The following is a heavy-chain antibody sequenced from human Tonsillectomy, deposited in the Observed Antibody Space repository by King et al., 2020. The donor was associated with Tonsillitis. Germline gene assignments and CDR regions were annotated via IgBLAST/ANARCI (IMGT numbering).Heavy chain of an antibody. CDR3: ARPASKIGSGWYYFDY. J-gene: IGHJ4*02. V-gene: IGHV4-39*07. Sequence: QLQESGPGLVKPSETLSLTCTVSGGSISSSSYYWGWIRQPPGKGLEWIGSIYYSGSTYYNPSLKSRVTISVDTSKNQFSLKLSSVTAADTAVYYCARPASKIGSGWYYFDYWGQGTLVTVSS. D-gene: IGHD6-19*01. CDR1: GGSISSSSYY. CDR2: IYYSGST.